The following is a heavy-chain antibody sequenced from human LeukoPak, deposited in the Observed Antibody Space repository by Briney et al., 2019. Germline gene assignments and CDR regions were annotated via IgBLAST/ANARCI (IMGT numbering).Heavy chain of an antibody. CDR1: GYTFTSYY. J-gene: IGHJ4*02. V-gene: IGHV1-46*01. CDR3: ARDYYDSSGYYLPFDY. D-gene: IGHD3-22*01. CDR2: INPSGGST. Sequence: APVKVSCKASGYTFTSYYMHWVRQAPGQGLEWMGIINPSGGSTSYAQKFQGRVTMTRDTSTSTVYMELSSLRSEDTAVYYCARDYYDSSGYYLPFDYWGQGTLVTVSS.